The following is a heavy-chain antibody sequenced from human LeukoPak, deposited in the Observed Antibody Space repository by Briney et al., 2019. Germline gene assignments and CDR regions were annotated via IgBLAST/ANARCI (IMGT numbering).Heavy chain of an antibody. CDR2: INPNSGGT. D-gene: IGHD2-8*02. CDR1: GYTFTSYG. CDR3: ARVLVPGYYYMDV. Sequence: ASVKVSCKASGYTFTSYGISWVRQAPGQGLEWMGWINPNSGGTNYAQKFQGRVTMTRDTSISTAYMELSRLRSDDTAVYYCARVLVPGYYYMDVWGKGTTVTISS. J-gene: IGHJ6*03. V-gene: IGHV1-2*02.